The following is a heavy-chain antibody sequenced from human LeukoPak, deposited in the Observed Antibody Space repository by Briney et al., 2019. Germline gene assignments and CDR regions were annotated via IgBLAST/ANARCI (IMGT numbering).Heavy chain of an antibody. CDR2: INPNSGGT. Sequence: ASVKVSCKASLYTFTGYYMHWVRQAPGQGLEWMGWINPNSGGTNYAQKFQGRVTMTMDTSISTAYMELGRLRSDDAAVYYCARVAGLYQLLVVGNYYYYMDVWGKGTTVTVSS. V-gene: IGHV1-2*02. J-gene: IGHJ6*03. CDR3: ARVAGLYQLLVVGNYYYYMDV. CDR1: LYTFTGYY. D-gene: IGHD2-2*01.